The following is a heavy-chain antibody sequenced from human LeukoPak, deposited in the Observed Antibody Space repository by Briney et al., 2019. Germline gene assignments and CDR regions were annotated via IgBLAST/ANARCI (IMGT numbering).Heavy chain of an antibody. D-gene: IGHD2-2*01. CDR3: ARDTRGESDY. Sequence: GGSLRLSCAASGFTFSSYWMSWVRQAPGKGLEWVANIKQDGSEKYYVDSVKGRFTISRDNAKNSLYLQMSSLRAEDSAMYYCARDTRGESDYWGHGTLVTVSS. CDR1: GFTFSSYW. CDR2: IKQDGSEK. J-gene: IGHJ4*01. V-gene: IGHV3-7*01.